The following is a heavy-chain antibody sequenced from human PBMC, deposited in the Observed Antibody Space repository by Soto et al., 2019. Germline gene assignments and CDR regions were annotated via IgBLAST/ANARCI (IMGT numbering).Heavy chain of an antibody. CDR3: ARLEGLATISYYFDF. J-gene: IGHJ4*02. CDR1: DDSIKSDKYY. Sequence: SETLSLTCSVSDDSIKSDKYYWGWIRKTPGKGLEWIGSIYYRGNAYYNPSLQTRVTISLDKSKSQFSLKLNSVTAADSAVYFCARLEGLATISYYFDFWGPGALVTVSS. D-gene: IGHD3-9*01. V-gene: IGHV4-39*01. CDR2: IYYRGNA.